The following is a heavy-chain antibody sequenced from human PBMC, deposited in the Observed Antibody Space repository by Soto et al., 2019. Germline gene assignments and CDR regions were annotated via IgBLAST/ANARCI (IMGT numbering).Heavy chain of an antibody. Sequence: LEWMGWISAYNGKTSDAQKLQGRVTMTTDTSTSRAYMELRSLRSDDTAVYYCARFNVSMVRGTNTCYYFDLDIWGEGTMVTVYS. CDR3: ARFNVSMVRGTNTCYYFDLDI. CDR2: ISAYNGKT. V-gene: IGHV1-18*01. D-gene: IGHD3-10*01. J-gene: IGHJ6*03.